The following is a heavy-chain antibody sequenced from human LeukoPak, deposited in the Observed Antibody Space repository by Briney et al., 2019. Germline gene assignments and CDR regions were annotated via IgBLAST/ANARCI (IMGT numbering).Heavy chain of an antibody. CDR2: ISFDGTNK. J-gene: IGHJ4*02. CDR3: ARDIWFYDHSGYSDY. Sequence: GGSLRLSCVGSGFTFSSYAVPWVRQAPGKGLEWLALISFDGTNKFYADSVKGRFSISRDNSKNTLFLQMNSLRPEDTAVYYCARDIWFYDHSGYSDYWGQGTLVSVSS. V-gene: IGHV3-30-3*01. D-gene: IGHD3-22*01. CDR1: GFTFSSYA.